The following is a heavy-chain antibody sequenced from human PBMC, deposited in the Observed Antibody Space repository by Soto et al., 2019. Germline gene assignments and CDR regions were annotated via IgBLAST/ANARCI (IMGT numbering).Heavy chain of an antibody. CDR1: GFTFSSYS. D-gene: IGHD5-12*01. CDR3: ATSEGSDSGYDPPGYGMDV. Sequence: EVQLLESGGGLVQPGGSLRLSCAASGFTFSSYSMNWVRQAPGKGLEWVSSISSSSSYIYYADSVKGRFTISRDNAKNSLYLQMNSLRAEDTAVYYCATSEGSDSGYDPPGYGMDVWGQGTTVTVSS. CDR2: ISSSSSYI. J-gene: IGHJ6*02. V-gene: IGHV3-21*01.